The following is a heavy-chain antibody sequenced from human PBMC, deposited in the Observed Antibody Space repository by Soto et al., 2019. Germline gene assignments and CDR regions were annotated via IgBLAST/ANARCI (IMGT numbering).Heavy chain of an antibody. J-gene: IGHJ4*02. CDR3: AKDYSSSWYFDY. Sequence: GGSLRLSCAASGFTFSSYAMSWVRQAPGKGLEWVSAISGSGGSTYYADSVKGRFTISRDNSKNTLYLQMNSLRAEDRAVYYCAKDYSSSWYFDYWGQGTLVTVSS. CDR2: ISGSGGST. D-gene: IGHD6-13*01. V-gene: IGHV3-23*01. CDR1: GFTFSSYA.